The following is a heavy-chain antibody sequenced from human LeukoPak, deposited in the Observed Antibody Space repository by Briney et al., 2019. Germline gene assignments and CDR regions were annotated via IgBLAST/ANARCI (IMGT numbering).Heavy chain of an antibody. CDR2: IYYSGST. CDR3: AREKGGRDGYTENWFDP. V-gene: IGHV4-39*07. CDR1: GGSISSSSYY. D-gene: IGHD5-24*01. Sequence: SETLSLTCTVSGGSISSSSYYWGWIRQPPGKGLEWIGSIYYSGSTYYNPSLKSRVTISVDTSKNQFSLKLSSVTAADTAVYYCAREKGGRDGYTENWFDPWGQGTLVTVSS. J-gene: IGHJ5*02.